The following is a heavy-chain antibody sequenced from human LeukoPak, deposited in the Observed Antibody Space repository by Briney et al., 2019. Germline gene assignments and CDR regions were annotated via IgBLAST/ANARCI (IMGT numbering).Heavy chain of an antibody. V-gene: IGHV1-2*02. CDR1: GFTFTDYH. CDR3: ARDNSVGDVAWWFDP. D-gene: IGHD1-26*01. Sequence: GASVQVSCKASGFTFTDYHMHWIRQAPGQGLEWMGWINPNSGGTNYAQKFQGRVTMTRDTSISTAYMELSRLRSEDTAVYYCARDNSVGDVAWWFDPWGQGTLVTVSS. CDR2: INPNSGGT. J-gene: IGHJ5*02.